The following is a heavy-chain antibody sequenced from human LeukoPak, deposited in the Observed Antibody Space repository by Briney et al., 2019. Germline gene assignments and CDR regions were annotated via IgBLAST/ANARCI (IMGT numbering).Heavy chain of an antibody. J-gene: IGHJ5*02. CDR1: GGSFSGYY. Sequence: PSETLSLTCAVYGGSFSGYYWSWIRQPPGKGLEWIGEINHSGSTNCNPSLKSRVTISVDTSKNQFSLKLSSVTAADTAVYYCARKGSGWYGWFDPWGQGTLVTVSS. V-gene: IGHV4-34*01. D-gene: IGHD6-19*01. CDR2: INHSGST. CDR3: ARKGSGWYGWFDP.